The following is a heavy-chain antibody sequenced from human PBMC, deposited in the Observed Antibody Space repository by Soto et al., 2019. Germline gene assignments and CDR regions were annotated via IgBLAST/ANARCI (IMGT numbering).Heavy chain of an antibody. Sequence: PGGSLRLSCAASGFTFSSYGMHWVRQAPGKGLEWVAVIWYDGSNKYYADSVKGRFTISRDNSKNTLYLQMNSLRAEDTAVYYCARDGNPYDFWSGYYTTHFDYWGQGTLVTVSA. CDR2: IWYDGSNK. CDR1: GFTFSSYG. D-gene: IGHD3-3*01. CDR3: ARDGNPYDFWSGYYTTHFDY. V-gene: IGHV3-33*01. J-gene: IGHJ4*02.